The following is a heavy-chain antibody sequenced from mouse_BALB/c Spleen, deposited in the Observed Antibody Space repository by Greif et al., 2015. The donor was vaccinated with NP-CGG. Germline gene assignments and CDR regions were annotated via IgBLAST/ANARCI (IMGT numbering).Heavy chain of an antibody. D-gene: IGHD2-4*01. CDR3: ATYHYGWYFDV. J-gene: IGHJ1*01. Sequence: EVKLVESGAELVKPGASVKLSCTASGFNIKDTYMHWVKQRPEQGLEWIGRIDPANGNTKYDPKFQGKATITADTSSNTAYLQLSSLTSEDTAVYYCATYHYGWYFDVWGAGTTVTVSS. CDR1: GFNIKDTY. V-gene: IGHV14-3*02. CDR2: IDPANGNT.